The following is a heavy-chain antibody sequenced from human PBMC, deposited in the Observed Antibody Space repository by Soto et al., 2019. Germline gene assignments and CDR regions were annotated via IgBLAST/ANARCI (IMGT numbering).Heavy chain of an antibody. Sequence: QLQLQESGPGLVKPSETLSLTCTVSGGSISSRGYYWGWIRQPPGKGLEWIGTIYYSGSTYYNPSLKSRVTISVETSKNQFSLKLSSVPAAYTAVYYCATSNWFDPWGQGTLVTVSS. CDR1: GGSISSRGYY. CDR3: ATSNWFDP. CDR2: IYYSGST. J-gene: IGHJ5*02. V-gene: IGHV4-39*01.